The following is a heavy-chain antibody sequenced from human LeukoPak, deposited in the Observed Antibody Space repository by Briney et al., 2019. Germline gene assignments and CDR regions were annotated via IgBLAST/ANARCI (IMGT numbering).Heavy chain of an antibody. Sequence: PGGSLRLSCAASGFTFSNYWMSWVRQARGKGLEWVANIKQDGSEKYYVDSVKGRFTVTRDNAKNSLYLQMNSLRAEDTAVYYCAKSSKVVVFPSFFANWGQGTLVTVSS. J-gene: IGHJ4*02. CDR3: AKSSKVVVFPSFFAN. CDR2: IKQDGSEK. CDR1: GFTFSNYW. D-gene: IGHD2-15*01. V-gene: IGHV3-7*01.